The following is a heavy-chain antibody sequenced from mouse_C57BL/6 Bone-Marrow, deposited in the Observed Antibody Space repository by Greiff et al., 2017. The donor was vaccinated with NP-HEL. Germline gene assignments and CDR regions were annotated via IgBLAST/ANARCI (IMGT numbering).Heavy chain of an antibody. J-gene: IGHJ4*01. D-gene: IGHD1-1*01. CDR2: ISNLAYSI. CDR1: GFTFSDYG. V-gene: IGHV5-15*01. CDR3: ARLGPNYGSSYYYAMDY. Sequence: EVQLQESGGGLVQPGGSLKLSCAASGFTFSDYGMAWVRQAPRKGPEWVAFISNLAYSIYYADTVTGRFTISRENAKNTLYLEMSSLRSEDTAMYYCARLGPNYGSSYYYAMDYWGQGTSVTVSS.